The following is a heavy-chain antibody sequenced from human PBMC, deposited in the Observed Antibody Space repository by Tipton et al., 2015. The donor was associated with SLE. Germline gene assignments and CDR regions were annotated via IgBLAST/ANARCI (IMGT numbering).Heavy chain of an antibody. V-gene: IGHV4-59*01. CDR3: ARHSSSWYDYYYMDV. CDR2: LYYSGST. J-gene: IGHJ6*03. D-gene: IGHD6-13*01. Sequence: LRLSCAASGFTFSNAWMSWVRQAPGKGLEWIGYLYYSGSTNYNPSLKSRVTISVDTSKNQFSLKLSSVTAADTAVYYCARHSSSWYDYYYMDVWGKGTTVTVSS. CDR1: GFTFSNAW.